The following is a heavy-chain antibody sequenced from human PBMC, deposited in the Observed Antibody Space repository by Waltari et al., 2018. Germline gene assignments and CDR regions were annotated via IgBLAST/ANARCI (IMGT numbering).Heavy chain of an antibody. CDR1: GGSISSYY. Sequence: QVQLQESGPGLVKPSETLSLTCTVSGGSISSYYWSWIRPPPGKGLEWIGYIYHSGSTNYTPSLKSRVTISVDTSKNQFSLKLSSVTAADTAVYYCARGGWHYFDYWGQGTLVTVSS. J-gene: IGHJ4*02. CDR2: IYHSGST. V-gene: IGHV4-59*01. CDR3: ARGGWHYFDY. D-gene: IGHD3-22*01.